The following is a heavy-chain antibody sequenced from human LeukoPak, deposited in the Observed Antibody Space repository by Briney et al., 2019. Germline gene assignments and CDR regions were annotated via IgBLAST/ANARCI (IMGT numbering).Heavy chain of an antibody. J-gene: IGHJ5*02. V-gene: IGHV1-2*06. CDR3: AREGRNWFDP. Sequence: ASVKVSCKASGYTFTANYMHWVRQAPGQGLEWMGRLNPNNGDTTYAQKFQGRATMTRDTSISTAYMELSSLRSDDTAVYYCAREGRNWFDPWGQGTLVTVSS. CDR2: LNPNNGDT. CDR1: GYTFTANY.